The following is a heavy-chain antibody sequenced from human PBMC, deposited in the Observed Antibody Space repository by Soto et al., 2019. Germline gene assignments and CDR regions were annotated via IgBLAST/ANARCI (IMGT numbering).Heavy chain of an antibody. CDR1: GITISNYP. CDR2: ISGSGDRT. J-gene: IGHJ4*02. V-gene: IGHV3-23*01. CDR3: VKDDGGYPSTAPL. Sequence: EVQLLESGGGLVQPGGSLRLSCAASGITISNYPMSWVRQAPGKGLDWVSGISGSGDRTYYADSAKGRFTISKDISKNSLSLQLDSLGVEDTAVYFWVKDDGGYPSTAPLWGQGTLVTVSS. D-gene: IGHD3-22*01.